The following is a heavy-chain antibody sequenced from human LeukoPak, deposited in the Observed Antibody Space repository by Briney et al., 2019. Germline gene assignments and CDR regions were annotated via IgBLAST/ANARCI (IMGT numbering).Heavy chain of an antibody. CDR3: AKEPYENYAHFNDY. Sequence: PGGSLRLSCAASGFTFSSYAMSWVRQAPGKGLEWVSAISGSGGSTYYADSVKGWFTISRDNSKNTLYLQMNSLRAEDTAVYYCAKEPYENYAHFNDYWGQGTLVTVSS. CDR1: GFTFSSYA. CDR2: ISGSGGST. J-gene: IGHJ4*02. D-gene: IGHD1-7*01. V-gene: IGHV3-23*01.